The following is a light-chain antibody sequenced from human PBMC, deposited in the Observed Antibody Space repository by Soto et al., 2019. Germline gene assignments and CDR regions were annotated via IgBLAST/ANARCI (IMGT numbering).Light chain of an antibody. V-gene: IGKV3-20*01. Sequence: EIVLTQSPGTLSLSPGERATLSCRASQSVSSSYLAWYQQKPGQAPRLLIYSASSRATGIPDRFGGSGSGTDFTLTISRLEPEDFAVYFCQQFGGSSWSFGQGTKVEVK. CDR1: QSVSSSY. J-gene: IGKJ1*01. CDR3: QQFGGSSWS. CDR2: SAS.